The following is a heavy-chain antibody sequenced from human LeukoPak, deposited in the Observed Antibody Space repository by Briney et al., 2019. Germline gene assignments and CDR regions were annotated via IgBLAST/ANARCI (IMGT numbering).Heavy chain of an antibody. J-gene: IGHJ3*02. CDR3: ARGFYERGGRKRGGAFDI. CDR1: GVSVSGYY. CDR2: INHSGSA. V-gene: IGHV4-34*01. D-gene: IGHD2/OR15-2a*01. Sequence: SETLSLTCAVYGVSVSGYYWGWVRQPPGKGLEWVGEINHSGSANYNPSLKGRAILSDDTSKSQFSLKMSSVTAAGQAGYYCARGFYERGGRKRGGAFDIWGQGTLVTVSS.